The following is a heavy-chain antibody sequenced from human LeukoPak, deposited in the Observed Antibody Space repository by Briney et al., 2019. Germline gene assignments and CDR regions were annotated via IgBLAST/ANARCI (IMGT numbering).Heavy chain of an antibody. Sequence: GGSLRLSCAAAGFTFSSYAMDWVRQAQGKVLEWVAVTLYDGSHKYYADSVKGRFTISRDNSKNTMYLQMNSMRAEDTAVYYCGRDTGSQDSSSRYGAVDYWGQGTLVTVSS. CDR2: TLYDGSHK. V-gene: IGHV3-30-3*01. J-gene: IGHJ4*02. D-gene: IGHD6-13*01. CDR1: GFTFSSYA. CDR3: GRDTGSQDSSSRYGAVDY.